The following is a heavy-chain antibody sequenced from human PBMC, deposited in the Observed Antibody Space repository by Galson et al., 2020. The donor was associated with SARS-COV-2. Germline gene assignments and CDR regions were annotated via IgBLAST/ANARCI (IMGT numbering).Heavy chain of an antibody. V-gene: IGHV4-39*07. Sequence: SETLSLTCTVSGGSISSSSYYWGWIRQPPGKGLEWIGNIFYSGSTYYYPSLKSRVTISGDTSKNQFSLRLRFVTAADTAVYYCARGVVNAFEIWGQGTVVTVSS. CDR1: GGSISSSSYY. CDR3: ARGVVNAFEI. D-gene: IGHD2-2*01. CDR2: IFYSGST. J-gene: IGHJ3*02.